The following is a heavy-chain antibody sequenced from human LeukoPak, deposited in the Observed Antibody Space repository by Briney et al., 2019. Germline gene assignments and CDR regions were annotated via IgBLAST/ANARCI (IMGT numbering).Heavy chain of an antibody. Sequence: ASVTVSCTASGYTFTSYDINWVRQATGQGLEWMGWMNPNSGNTGYAQKFQGRVTMTRNTSISTAYMELSSLRSEDTAVYYCAREALPAAAGNAEYFQHWGQGTLVTVSS. CDR1: GYTFTSYD. CDR3: AREALPAAAGNAEYFQH. CDR2: MNPNSGNT. J-gene: IGHJ1*01. D-gene: IGHD6-13*01. V-gene: IGHV1-8*01.